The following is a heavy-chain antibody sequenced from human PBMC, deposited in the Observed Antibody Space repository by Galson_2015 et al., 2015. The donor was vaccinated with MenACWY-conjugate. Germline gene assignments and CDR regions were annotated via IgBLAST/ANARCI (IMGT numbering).Heavy chain of an antibody. CDR2: INSDGSNT. V-gene: IGHV3-74*01. CDR1: GFTFSSYW. J-gene: IGHJ4*02. D-gene: IGHD1-26*01. Sequence: SLRLSCAASGFTFSSYWMHWVRQAPGKGLVWVSRINSDGSNTNYADSVKGRFTISRDNAKNTVCLQMNSLRDEDTAVYYCASAGSYRFDYWGQGALVTVSS. CDR3: ASAGSYRFDY.